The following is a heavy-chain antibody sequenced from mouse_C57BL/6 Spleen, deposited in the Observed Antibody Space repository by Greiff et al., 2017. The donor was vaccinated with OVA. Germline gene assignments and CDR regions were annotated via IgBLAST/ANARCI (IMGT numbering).Heavy chain of an antibody. D-gene: IGHD2-4*01. CDR2: IWRGGRT. CDR3: ALDDYAFPFAY. CDR1: GFSLTSYG. Sequence: QVQLQQPGPGLVQPSPCLSISCTVSGFSLTSYGVHWVRQSPGQGLEWLGVIWRGGRTDYQAAYMYSMSITKDNSKSQVFYKMNSLQADDTAIYYCALDDYAFPFAYWGQGTLVTVSA. V-gene: IGHV2-5*01. J-gene: IGHJ3*01.